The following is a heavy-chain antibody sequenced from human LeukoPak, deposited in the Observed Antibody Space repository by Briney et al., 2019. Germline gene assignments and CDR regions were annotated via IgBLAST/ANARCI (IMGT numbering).Heavy chain of an antibody. Sequence: GGSLRLSCAASGSTFSDYGMHWVRQAPGKGLEWVAVMSYEGTNKYYADSVKGRFTISRDNSKNTLYLQMNSLRAEDTAVYYCAKDVERLDYFDYCGQGTLVTVSS. CDR1: GSTFSDYG. V-gene: IGHV3-30*18. CDR2: MSYEGTNK. J-gene: IGHJ4*02. D-gene: IGHD3-9*01. CDR3: AKDVERLDYFDY.